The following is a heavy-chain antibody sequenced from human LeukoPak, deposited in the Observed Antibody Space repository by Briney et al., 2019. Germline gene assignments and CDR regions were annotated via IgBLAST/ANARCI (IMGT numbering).Heavy chain of an antibody. J-gene: IGHJ4*02. Sequence: GGSLRLSCAASGFTFSSYAMHWVRQAPGKGLEWVAVISYDGSNKYYADSVKGRFTISRDNSKNTLYLQMNSLRAEDTAVYYCASRPYYYDSSGYYIFDYWGQGTLVTVSS. CDR2: ISYDGSNK. D-gene: IGHD3-22*01. CDR1: GFTFSSYA. V-gene: IGHV3-30-3*01. CDR3: ASRPYYYDSSGYYIFDY.